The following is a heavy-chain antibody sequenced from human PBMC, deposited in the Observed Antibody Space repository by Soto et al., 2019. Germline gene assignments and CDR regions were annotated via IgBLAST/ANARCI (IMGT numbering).Heavy chain of an antibody. Sequence: QVQLQESGPGLVKPSQTLSLTCTVSGDSVRNGGYYWNWIRQYPGKGLEWIGYIYYTGSTSYNPSLESRLTISADTSKNQFSLRLRSVTAADTAVYYCAREVAPTPYFEYWGQGALVTISS. CDR2: IYYTGST. D-gene: IGHD2-15*01. CDR3: AREVAPTPYFEY. J-gene: IGHJ4*02. V-gene: IGHV4-31*03. CDR1: GDSVRNGGYY.